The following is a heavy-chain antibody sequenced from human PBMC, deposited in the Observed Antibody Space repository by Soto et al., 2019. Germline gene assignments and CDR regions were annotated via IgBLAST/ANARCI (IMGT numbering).Heavy chain of an antibody. Sequence: TLSLTCTVSGGSISSGGYYWSWIRQHPGKGLEWIGYIYYSGSTYYNPSLKSRVTISVDTSKNQFSLKLSSVTAADTAVYYCAREPRVDFWSGYYAFDIWGQGTMVTVSS. CDR1: GGSISSGGYY. CDR2: IYYSGST. V-gene: IGHV4-31*03. D-gene: IGHD3-3*01. J-gene: IGHJ3*02. CDR3: AREPRVDFWSGYYAFDI.